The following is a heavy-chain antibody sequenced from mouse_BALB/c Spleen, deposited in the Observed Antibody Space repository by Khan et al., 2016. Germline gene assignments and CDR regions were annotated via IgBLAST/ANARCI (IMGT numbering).Heavy chain of an antibody. V-gene: IGHV14-3*02. CDR2: IDPANGNS. J-gene: IGHJ3*01. CDR1: GFNIKDTY. Sequence: VQLQQSGAELVKPGASVKLSCTASGFNIKDTYMHWVKQRPEQGLEWIGRIDPANGNSKYDPKFQGKAAITADTSSNTAYLQLSSLTSEDTAVYYCARGGNYVGLGNWGQGTLVTVSA. D-gene: IGHD2-1*01. CDR3: ARGGNYVGLGN.